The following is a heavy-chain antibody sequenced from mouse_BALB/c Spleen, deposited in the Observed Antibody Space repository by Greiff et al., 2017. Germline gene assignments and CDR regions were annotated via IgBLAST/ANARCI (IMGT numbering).Heavy chain of an antibody. Sequence: EVQGVESGGGLVKPGGSLKLSCAASGFTFSSYAMSWVRQSPEKRLEWVAEISSGGSYTYYPDTVTGRFTISRDNAKNTLYLEMSSLRSEDTAMYYCASLTYWGQGTLVTVSA. CDR3: ASLTY. CDR2: ISSGGSYT. V-gene: IGHV5-9-4*01. CDR1: GFTFSSYA. J-gene: IGHJ3*01.